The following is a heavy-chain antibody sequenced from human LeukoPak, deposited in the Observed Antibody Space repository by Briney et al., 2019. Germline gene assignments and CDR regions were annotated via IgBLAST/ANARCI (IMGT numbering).Heavy chain of an antibody. D-gene: IGHD1-26*01. CDR2: INPNSGGT. CDR3: ASTVGAAEYNWFDP. CDR1: GYTFTGYY. Sequence: GASVKVSCKASGYTFTGYYMHWVRQAPGQGLEWMGWINPNSGGTNYAQKFQGRVTMTRDTSISTAYMELSRLRSDDTAVYYCASTVGAAEYNWFDPWGQGTLVTVSS. V-gene: IGHV1-2*02. J-gene: IGHJ5*02.